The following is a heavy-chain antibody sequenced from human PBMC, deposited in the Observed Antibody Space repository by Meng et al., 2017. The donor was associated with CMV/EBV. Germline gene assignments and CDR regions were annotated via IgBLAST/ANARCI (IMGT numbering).Heavy chain of an antibody. D-gene: IGHD1-26*01. CDR2: IYSGGST. CDR3: ARIGSGSYSWDY. V-gene: IGHV3-66*01. Sequence: EGEVVGAEGCVAQTGVSLRLVVAVCGCTVSSNYRSWGRQAPGMGLEYVSVIYSGGSTYYADSVKGIFTIARDNSKNTLYLQMNSQRAEDTAVYYCARIGSGSYSWDYWGQGTLVTVSS. CDR1: GCTVSSNY. J-gene: IGHJ4*02.